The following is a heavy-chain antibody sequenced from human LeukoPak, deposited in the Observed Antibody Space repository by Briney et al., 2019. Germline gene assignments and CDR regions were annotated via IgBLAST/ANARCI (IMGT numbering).Heavy chain of an antibody. D-gene: IGHD1-14*01. CDR3: ASKLVRYNYFDN. CDR2: ISYSGNT. Sequence: SQTLSLTCTVSGGSISSGGYYWSWIRQHPGEGLEWIGYISYSGNTYYNPSLKSRVTISVDTSKNQFSLKLSFVTAADTAVYYCASKLVRYNYFDNWGQGTLVTVSS. J-gene: IGHJ4*02. CDR1: GGSISSGGYY. V-gene: IGHV4-31*03.